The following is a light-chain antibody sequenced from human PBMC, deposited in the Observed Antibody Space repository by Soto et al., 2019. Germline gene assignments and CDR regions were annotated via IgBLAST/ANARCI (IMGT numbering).Light chain of an antibody. Sequence: EIVLTQSPGTLSLSVGERATLSCGASQSINSGYLAWYQHKPGQAPTVLIYGASNRATGIPDRFSGSGSGTDFTLTISRLEPEDFAVYYCQEYATSATFGQGTKVEIK. CDR2: GAS. J-gene: IGKJ1*01. CDR1: QSINSGY. CDR3: QEYATSAT. V-gene: IGKV3-20*01.